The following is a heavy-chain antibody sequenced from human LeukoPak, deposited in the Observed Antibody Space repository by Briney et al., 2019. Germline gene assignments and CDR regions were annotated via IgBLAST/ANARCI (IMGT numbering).Heavy chain of an antibody. Sequence: PSETLSLTCAVSGGSISSGGYSWSWIRQPPGKGLEWIGYIYHSGSTYHNPSLKSRVTISVDRSKNQFSLKLSSVTAADTAVYYCAREMATTRSYFDYWGQGTLVTVSS. CDR2: IYHSGST. J-gene: IGHJ4*02. D-gene: IGHD5-24*01. CDR3: AREMATTRSYFDY. V-gene: IGHV4-30-2*01. CDR1: GGSISSGGYS.